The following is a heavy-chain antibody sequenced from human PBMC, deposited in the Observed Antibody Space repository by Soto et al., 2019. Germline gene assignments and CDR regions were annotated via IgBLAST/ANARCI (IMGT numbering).Heavy chain of an antibody. CDR2: IIPIYASP. CDR3: AVTVTGSRSPLAH. J-gene: IGHJ4*02. CDR1: GGTFSSKA. Sequence: QVQRVQSGAEVKKPGSSVKFSCKASGGTFSSKAISWLRQAPGQGLEWMGGIIPIYASPNYAQNFQGRVTVTADKATSTAYLELSRLKFADSAIYYCAVTVTGSRSPLAHWGRGTLVIVSS. D-gene: IGHD3-9*01. V-gene: IGHV1-69*06.